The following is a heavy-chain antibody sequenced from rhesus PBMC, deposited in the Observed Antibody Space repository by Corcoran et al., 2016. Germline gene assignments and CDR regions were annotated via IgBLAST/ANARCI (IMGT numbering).Heavy chain of an antibody. Sequence: QVQLQESGPGLVKPSETLPLTCAVSGASISSNYWSWIRQPPGKGLEWIGYIDGGSASTSYNPSLKSRVTISKDTSKNQFSLKLSSVTAADTAVYYCARETYYYDSGYHLDYWGQGVLVTVSS. J-gene: IGHJ4*01. CDR3: ARETYYYDSGYHLDY. CDR1: GASISSNY. D-gene: IGHD3-28*01. V-gene: IGHV4-147*01. CDR2: IDGGSAST.